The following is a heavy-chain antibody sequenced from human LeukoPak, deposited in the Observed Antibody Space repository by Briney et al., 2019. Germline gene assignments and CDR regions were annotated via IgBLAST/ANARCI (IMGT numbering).Heavy chain of an antibody. CDR3: ASREVDTAMVIDY. D-gene: IGHD5-18*01. CDR1: GFTFSSYW. CDR2: INSDGSST. J-gene: IGHJ4*02. Sequence: GGSLRLSCAASGFTFSSYWMHWVRQAPGKGLVWVSRINSDGSSTSYADSVKGRFTISRDNAKNTLYLQMNSLRAEDTAVYYCASREVDTAMVIDYWGQGTLVTVSS. V-gene: IGHV3-74*01.